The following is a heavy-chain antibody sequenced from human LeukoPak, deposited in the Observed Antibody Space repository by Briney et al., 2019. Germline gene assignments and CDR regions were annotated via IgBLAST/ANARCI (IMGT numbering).Heavy chain of an antibody. D-gene: IGHD3-22*01. V-gene: IGHV3-23*01. CDR3: AKDREYDDSCDYNG. CDR1: GFTFNNFA. CDR2: ISHVGGT. J-gene: IGHJ4*02. Sequence: PGGSLRLSCVVSGFTFNNFAMIWVRQAPEKGLEWVSTISHVGGTYYADSVRGRFTISRDDSKNMVYLQMDSLRAEDTAVYYCAKDREYDDSCDYNGWGQGTLVTVSS.